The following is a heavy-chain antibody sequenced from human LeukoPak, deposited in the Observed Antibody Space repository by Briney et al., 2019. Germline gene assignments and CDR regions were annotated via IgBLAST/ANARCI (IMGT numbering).Heavy chain of an antibody. CDR2: IRYDGSNK. V-gene: IGHV3-30*02. CDR1: GFTFSSYG. CDR3: AKDQFTVTQAGTSFDY. Sequence: QAGGSLRLSCAASGFTFSSYGMHWVRQAPGKGRGWGAFIRYDGSNKYYAYSVKGPFTISRDNSKNTLYLQMNSLRAEDTAVYYCAKDQFTVTQAGTSFDYWGQGTLVTISS. D-gene: IGHD4-17*01. J-gene: IGHJ4*02.